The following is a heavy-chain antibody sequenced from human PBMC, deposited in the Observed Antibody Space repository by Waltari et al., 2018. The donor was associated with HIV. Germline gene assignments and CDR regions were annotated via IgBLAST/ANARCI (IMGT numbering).Heavy chain of an antibody. Sequence: EVQLVESGGGLVKPGGSLRLSCAASGFTFRSYRMNWVRQAQGKGLEWVSSISSSRSYIYYADSGKGRFTISRDNAKNSLYLQMNSLRAEDTAVYYCARSVYSYGYLTYYYGMDVWGQGTTVTVSS. CDR2: ISSSRSYI. J-gene: IGHJ6*02. D-gene: IGHD5-18*01. V-gene: IGHV3-21*01. CDR1: GFTFRSYR. CDR3: ARSVYSYGYLTYYYGMDV.